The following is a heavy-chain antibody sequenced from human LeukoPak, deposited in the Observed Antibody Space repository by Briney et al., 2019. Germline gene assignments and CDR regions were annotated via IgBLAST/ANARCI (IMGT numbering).Heavy chain of an antibody. J-gene: IGHJ4*02. D-gene: IGHD6-19*01. Sequence: PGGSLRLSCAASGLTFSSYAMSWVRQAPGKGLEWVSAISGSGGSTYYADSVKGRFTISRDNSKNTLYLQMNSLRAEDTAVYYCAKDDKVAGIIFDYWGQGTLVTVSS. V-gene: IGHV3-23*01. CDR2: ISGSGGST. CDR1: GLTFSSYA. CDR3: AKDDKVAGIIFDY.